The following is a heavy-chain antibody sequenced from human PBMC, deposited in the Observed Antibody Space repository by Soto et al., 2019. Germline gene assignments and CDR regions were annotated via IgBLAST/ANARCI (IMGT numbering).Heavy chain of an antibody. J-gene: IGHJ4*02. V-gene: IGHV3-23*01. CDR1: GFTFSSYA. D-gene: IGHD2-15*01. CDR3: AKDVVVVAAADLTFDY. CDR2: ISGSGGST. Sequence: VSLSLSCAASGFTFSSYAMSWVRQAPGKGLEWVSAISGSGGSTYYADSVKGRFTISRGNSKNTLYLQMNSLRAEDTAVYYCAKDVVVVAAADLTFDYWGRGTLVTVSS.